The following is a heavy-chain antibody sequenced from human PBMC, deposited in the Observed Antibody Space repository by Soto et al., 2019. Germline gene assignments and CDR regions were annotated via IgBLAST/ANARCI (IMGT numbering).Heavy chain of an antibody. CDR1: GFTFSNYG. Sequence: LRLSCAASGFTFSNYGMDWVRQAPGKGLEWVALISSGGGNKYYADSVQGRFTIYRDNSNNTVHLHMNNLRTDDTALYYCARFNCGGHCFLDSWGQGTPVTVSS. CDR3: ARFNCGGHCFLDS. CDR2: ISSGGGNK. D-gene: IGHD2-21*02. J-gene: IGHJ4*02. V-gene: IGHV3-30*03.